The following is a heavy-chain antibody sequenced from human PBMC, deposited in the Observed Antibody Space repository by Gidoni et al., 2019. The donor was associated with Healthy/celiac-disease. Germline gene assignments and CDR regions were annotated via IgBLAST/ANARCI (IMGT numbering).Heavy chain of an antibody. CDR3: ARDLFAQGGDYSA. CDR2: IDSGGST. Sequence: EVQLVESGGGLVQPGGSLRLSCAASGFTVSSNYMSWVRQAPGKGLEWVSVIDSGGSTYYADSVKGRFTISRDNSKNTLYLQMNSLRAEDTAVYYCARDLFAQGGDYSAWGQGTLVTVSS. J-gene: IGHJ4*02. CDR1: GFTVSSNY. D-gene: IGHD4-17*01. V-gene: IGHV3-66*01.